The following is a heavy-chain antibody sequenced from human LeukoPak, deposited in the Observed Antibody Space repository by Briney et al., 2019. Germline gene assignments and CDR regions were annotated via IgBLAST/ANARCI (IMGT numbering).Heavy chain of an antibody. CDR1: GGSISSYY. CDR3: ARFGGPENPYYYDSSGQHLGDAFDI. CDR2: IHYSGST. V-gene: IGHV4-59*12. D-gene: IGHD3-22*01. Sequence: SETLSLTCTVSGGSISSYYWSWIRQPPGKGLEWIGYIHYSGSTNYNPSLKSRVTISVDTSKNQFSLKLSSVTAADTAVYYCARFGGPENPYYYDSSGQHLGDAFDIWGQGTMVTVSS. J-gene: IGHJ3*02.